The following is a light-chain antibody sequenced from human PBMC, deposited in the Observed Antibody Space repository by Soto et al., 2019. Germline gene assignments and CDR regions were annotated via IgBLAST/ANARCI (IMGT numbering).Light chain of an antibody. J-gene: IGKJ1*01. V-gene: IGKV1-5*03. CDR2: KAS. Sequence: DIQMTQSPSTLSAYVGDRVTITCRASQSVSSWLAWYQQKPGKAPKLLIYKASNLESGVPSRFSGSGSGTEFTLTISSLQPDDFATYYCQQYNRWTFGQGTKVEVK. CDR1: QSVSSW. CDR3: QQYNRWT.